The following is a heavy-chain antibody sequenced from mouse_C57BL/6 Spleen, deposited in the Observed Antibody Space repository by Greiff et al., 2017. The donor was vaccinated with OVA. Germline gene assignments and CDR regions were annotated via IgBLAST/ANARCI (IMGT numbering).Heavy chain of an antibody. CDR3: AREVLRYYFDY. D-gene: IGHD1-1*01. J-gene: IGHJ2*01. CDR2: IYPGDGDT. Sequence: QVQLKQSGPELVKPGASLKISCKASGYAFSSSWMNWVKQRPGKGLEWIGRIYPGDGDTNYNGKFKGKATLTADKSSSTAYMQLSSLTSEDSAVYVCAREVLRYYFDYWGQGTTLTVSS. CDR1: GYAFSSSW. V-gene: IGHV1-82*01.